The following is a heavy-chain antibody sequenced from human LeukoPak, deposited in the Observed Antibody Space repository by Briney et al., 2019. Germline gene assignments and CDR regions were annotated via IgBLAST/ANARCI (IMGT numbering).Heavy chain of an antibody. Sequence: GGSLRLSCAASGFTVSSNYMSWVRQAPGKGLEWVSVIYSGGSTYYADSVKGRFTISRDNSKNTLYLQMNSLGAEDTAVYYCARDRAAAAVPDYWGQGTLVTVSS. V-gene: IGHV3-66*01. D-gene: IGHD6-13*01. J-gene: IGHJ4*02. CDR1: GFTVSSNY. CDR2: IYSGGST. CDR3: ARDRAAAAVPDY.